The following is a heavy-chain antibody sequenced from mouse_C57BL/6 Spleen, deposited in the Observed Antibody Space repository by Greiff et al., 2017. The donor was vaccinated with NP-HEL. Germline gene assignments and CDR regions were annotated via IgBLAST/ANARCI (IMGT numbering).Heavy chain of an antibody. J-gene: IGHJ3*01. CDR1: GFTFSSYA. Sequence: EVQLVESGGGLVKPGGSLKLSCAASGFTFSSYAMSWVRQTPEKRLEWVATISDGGSYTYYPDNVKGRFTISRDNAKNNLYLQMSHLKSEDTAMYYCARAEAYWGQGTLVTVSA. V-gene: IGHV5-4*01. CDR3: ARAEAY. CDR2: ISDGGSYT.